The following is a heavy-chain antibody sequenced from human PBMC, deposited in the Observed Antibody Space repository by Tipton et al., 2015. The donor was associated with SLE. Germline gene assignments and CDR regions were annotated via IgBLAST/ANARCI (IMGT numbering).Heavy chain of an antibody. CDR2: IYTSGST. CDR3: ARSKGWFDP. J-gene: IGHJ5*02. Sequence: TLSLTCTVSGGSISSGSYYWSWIRQPAGKGLEWIGHIYTSGSTNYNPSLKSRVTISVDTSKNQFSLKLSSVAAADTAVYYCARSKGWFDPWGQGTLVTVSS. V-gene: IGHV4-61*09. CDR1: GGSISSGSYY.